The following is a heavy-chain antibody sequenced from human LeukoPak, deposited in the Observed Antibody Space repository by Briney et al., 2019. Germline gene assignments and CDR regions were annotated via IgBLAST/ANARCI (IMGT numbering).Heavy chain of an antibody. D-gene: IGHD6-13*01. V-gene: IGHV1-2*02. Sequence: ASVKVSCKASGYTFTGYYMHWVRQAPGQGLEWMGWINPNSGGTNYAQKFQGRVTMTRDTSISTAYMELSRLRSDDTAVYYCAREDTSSWYYYYMDVWGKRTTVTISS. CDR1: GYTFTGYY. CDR2: INPNSGGT. CDR3: AREDTSSWYYYYMDV. J-gene: IGHJ6*03.